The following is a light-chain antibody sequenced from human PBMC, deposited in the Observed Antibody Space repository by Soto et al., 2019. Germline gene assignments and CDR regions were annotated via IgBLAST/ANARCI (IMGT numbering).Light chain of an antibody. CDR2: DVS. CDR3: QQYDSFSVT. Sequence: DIQMTQSPSTLSASVGDTVTITCRASQRMSGWLAWHQQKPGKAPKLLIYDVSALNRGVPPRFSGSGSGTEFTLTISSLQPDDFATYYCQQYDSFSVTFGQGTKVEIK. CDR1: QRMSGW. V-gene: IGKV1-5*01. J-gene: IGKJ1*01.